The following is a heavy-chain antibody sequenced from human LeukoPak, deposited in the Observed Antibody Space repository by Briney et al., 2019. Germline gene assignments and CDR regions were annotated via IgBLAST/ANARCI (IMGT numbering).Heavy chain of an antibody. D-gene: IGHD6-19*01. CDR2: ISSDETNK. CDR3: ERDFGSGWNWFDG. J-gene: IGHJ5*02. CDR1: GFTFSSYA. Sequence: PGGSLRLSCAASGFTFSSYAIHSVRQAPGKGLEWVTAISSDETNKYYTDSVKGRFMISRDNSKNTLYMQMNSLRTEDTAVYYCERDFGSGWNWFDGWGQGSLVTVSS. V-gene: IGHV3-30-3*01.